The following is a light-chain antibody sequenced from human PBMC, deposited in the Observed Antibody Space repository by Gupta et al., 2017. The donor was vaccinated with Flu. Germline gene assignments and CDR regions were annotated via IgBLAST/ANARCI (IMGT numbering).Light chain of an antibody. Sequence: QSAPTQPRSVSGSPGRSVTISCTGTSSDVGSANRVSWYQQRPGKPPNLILYDVTGRPSGVPDRFSGSKSGNTASLSISGLQADDEADYYCSSHAGRVTWVFGTGTTVTVL. CDR2: DVT. V-gene: IGLV2-11*01. CDR1: SSDVGSANR. J-gene: IGLJ1*01. CDR3: SSHAGRVTWV.